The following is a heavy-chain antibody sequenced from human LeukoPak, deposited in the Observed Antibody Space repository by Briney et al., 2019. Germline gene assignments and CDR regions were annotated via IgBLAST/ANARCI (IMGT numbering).Heavy chain of an antibody. D-gene: IGHD4-17*01. Sequence: GGSLRLSCAASGFTVSSNYMSWVRQAPGKGLEWVSVIYSGGSTYYADSVKGRSTISRDNSKSTLYLQMNSLRAEDTAVYYCARVLRDYGDYIPPGAFDIWGQGTMVTVSS. V-gene: IGHV3-66*01. CDR3: ARVLRDYGDYIPPGAFDI. CDR1: GFTVSSNY. CDR2: IYSGGST. J-gene: IGHJ3*02.